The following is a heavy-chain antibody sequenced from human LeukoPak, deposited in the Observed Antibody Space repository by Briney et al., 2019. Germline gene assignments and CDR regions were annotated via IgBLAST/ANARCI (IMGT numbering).Heavy chain of an antibody. CDR1: GFTFSSYA. J-gene: IGHJ6*03. Sequence: TGGSLRLSCAASGFTFSSYAMSWVRQAPGKGLEWVSAISGSGDSTYYADSVKGRFTISRDNSRNTLYLQMNSLRAEDTAVYYCAKRVIASAAPYYYYYTDVWGKGTTVTASS. CDR3: AKRVIASAAPYYYYYTDV. D-gene: IGHD6-13*01. V-gene: IGHV3-23*01. CDR2: ISGSGDST.